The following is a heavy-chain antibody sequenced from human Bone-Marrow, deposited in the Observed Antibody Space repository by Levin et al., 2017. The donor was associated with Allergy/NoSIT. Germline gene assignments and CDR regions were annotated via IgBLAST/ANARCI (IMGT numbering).Heavy chain of an antibody. V-gene: IGHV3-23*01. CDR1: GFTFSTRA. J-gene: IGHJ4*02. CDR2: ITGDGYDT. Sequence: ASVKVSCVASGFTFSTRALTWVRQAAGKGLEWVSGITGDGYDTHYADSVKGRFTISRDNSKNTLHLEMNSLRAEDTAIYYCAKGNTIFGVGRLDYWGLGTLVTVSS. D-gene: IGHD3-3*01. CDR3: AKGNTIFGVGRLDY.